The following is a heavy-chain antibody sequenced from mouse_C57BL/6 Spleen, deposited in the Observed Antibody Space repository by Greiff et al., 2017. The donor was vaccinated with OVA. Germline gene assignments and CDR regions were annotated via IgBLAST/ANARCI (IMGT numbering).Heavy chain of an antibody. CDR1: GYTFTSYW. J-gene: IGHJ4*01. CDR3: ASGDFDYYGCSPGAMDY. V-gene: IGHV1-7*01. Sequence: VQLQQSGAELAKPGASVKLSCKASGYTFTSYWMHWVKQRPGQGLEWIGYINPSSGYTKYNQKFKDKATLTADKSSSTAYMQLSSLTYEDSAVYYCASGDFDYYGCSPGAMDYWGQGTSVTVSS. D-gene: IGHD1-1*01. CDR2: INPSSGYT.